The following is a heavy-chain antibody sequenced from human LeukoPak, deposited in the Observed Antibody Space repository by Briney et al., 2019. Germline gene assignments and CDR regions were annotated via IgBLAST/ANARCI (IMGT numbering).Heavy chain of an antibody. CDR3: AREKGAAAGSYYFDY. CDR1: GGTFSSYA. D-gene: IGHD6-13*01. Sequence: ASVKVSCKASGGTFSSYAISWVRRAPGQGLEWMGGIIPIFGTANYAQKFQGRVTITADKSTSTAYMELSSLRSEDTAVYYCAREKGAAAGSYYFDYWGQGTLVTVSS. V-gene: IGHV1-69*06. J-gene: IGHJ4*02. CDR2: IIPIFGTA.